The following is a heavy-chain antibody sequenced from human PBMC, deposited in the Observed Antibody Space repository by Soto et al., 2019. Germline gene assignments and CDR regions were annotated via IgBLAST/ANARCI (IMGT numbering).Heavy chain of an antibody. CDR3: ARAGDGSQKNWHSYLEY. V-gene: IGHV3-9*01. Sequence: PAGSLRLACAASGFSFDEYGMHWVRRAPGKGLEWVSAISWDSGIIDYVDSVKGRFTISTDNAKNSLFLQMNRLRVEDTAMYYCARAGDGSQKNWHSYLEYWGQGIMVTVYS. CDR1: GFSFDEYG. J-gene: IGHJ4*02. CDR2: ISWDSGII. D-gene: IGHD1-1*01.